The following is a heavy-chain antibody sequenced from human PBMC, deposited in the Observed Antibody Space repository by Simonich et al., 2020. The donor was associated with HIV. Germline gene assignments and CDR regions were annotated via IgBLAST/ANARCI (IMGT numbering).Heavy chain of an antibody. CDR3: ARGRPPGFSNGWYHFDF. Sequence: LLQESGPGLVKPSETLSLTCTVPGGSISSSSYYWGWIRQPPGKGLEWIGSIYYSGSTYYTSSLKRRVTVSVDTSKNHFSLKLSSVTAADTAVYYCARGRPPGFSNGWYHFDFWGQGTLVTVSP. CDR2: IYYSGST. CDR1: GGSISSSSYY. D-gene: IGHD6-19*01. V-gene: IGHV4-39*02. J-gene: IGHJ4*02.